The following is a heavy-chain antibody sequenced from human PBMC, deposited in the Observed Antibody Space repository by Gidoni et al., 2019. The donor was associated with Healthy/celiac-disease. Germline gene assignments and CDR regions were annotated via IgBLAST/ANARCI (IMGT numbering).Heavy chain of an antibody. V-gene: IGHV4-38-2*02. J-gene: IGHJ4*02. CDR2: IYHSGST. CDR1: GYSISSGYY. CDR3: ARDPTELGYFDY. D-gene: IGHD1-26*01. Sequence: QVQLQESGPGLVKPSETLSLTCAVSGYSISSGYYWGWIRQPPGKGLEWIGSIYHSGSTYYNPSLKSRVTISVDTSKNQFSLKLSSVTAADTAVYYCARDPTELGYFDYWGQGTLVTVSS.